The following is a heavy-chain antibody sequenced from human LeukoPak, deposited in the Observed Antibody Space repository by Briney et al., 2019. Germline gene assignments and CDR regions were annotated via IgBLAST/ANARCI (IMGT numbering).Heavy chain of an antibody. CDR3: AADTAMAYYYYYYMDV. CDR1: GGTFSSYA. CDR2: IIPIFGTA. D-gene: IGHD5-18*01. Sequence: ASVKVSCKASGGTFSSYAISWVRQAPGQGLEWMGGIIPIFGTANYAQKFQGRVTITTDESTSTAYMELSSLRSEDTAVYYCAADTAMAYYYYYYMDVWGEGTTVTVSS. J-gene: IGHJ6*03. V-gene: IGHV1-69*05.